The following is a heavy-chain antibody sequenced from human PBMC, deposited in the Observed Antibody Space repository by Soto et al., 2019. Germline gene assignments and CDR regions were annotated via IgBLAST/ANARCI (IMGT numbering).Heavy chain of an antibody. CDR3: ARDLARSEQP. Sequence: GGSLRLSCAASGFTFSGYEMNWVRQPPGKGLEWISYISSGDGTTYYADSVKGRFTISRDNAKNSLYLQMNSLRVEDTAVYYCARDLARSEQPWGQGTLVTVSS. CDR1: GFTFSGYE. J-gene: IGHJ5*02. D-gene: IGHD3-16*01. V-gene: IGHV3-48*03. CDR2: ISSGDGTT.